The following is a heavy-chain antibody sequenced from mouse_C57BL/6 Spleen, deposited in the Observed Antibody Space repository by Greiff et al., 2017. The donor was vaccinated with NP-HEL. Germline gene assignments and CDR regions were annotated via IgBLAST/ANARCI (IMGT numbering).Heavy chain of an antibody. CDR3: ARNYYGSSYVSDY. J-gene: IGHJ2*01. CDR2: ISSGSSTI. CDR1: GFTFSDYG. Sequence: EVKVEESGGGLVKPGGSLKLSCAASGFTFSDYGMHWVRQAPEKGLEWVAYISSGSSTIYYADTVKGRFTISRDNAKNTLFLQMTSLRSEDTAMYYCARNYYGSSYVSDYWGQGTTLTVSS. D-gene: IGHD1-1*01. V-gene: IGHV5-17*01.